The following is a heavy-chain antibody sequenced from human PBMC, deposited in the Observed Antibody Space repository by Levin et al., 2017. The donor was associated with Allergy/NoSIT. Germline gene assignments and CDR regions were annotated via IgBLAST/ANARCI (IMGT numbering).Heavy chain of an antibody. CDR1: GFTFSSYA. J-gene: IGHJ5*02. D-gene: IGHD3-10*01. Sequence: GGSLRLSCAASGFTFSSYAMHWVRQAPGKGLEWVAVISYDGSNKYYADSVKGRFTISRDNSKNTLYLQMNSLRAEDTAVYYCARDVGITMALGWFDPWGQGTLVTVSS. CDR2: ISYDGSNK. CDR3: ARDVGITMALGWFDP. V-gene: IGHV3-30-3*01.